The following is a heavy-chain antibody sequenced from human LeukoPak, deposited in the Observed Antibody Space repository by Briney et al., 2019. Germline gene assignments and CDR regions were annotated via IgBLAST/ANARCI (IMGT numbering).Heavy chain of an antibody. V-gene: IGHV4-39*01. CDR3: ARQGALDCNDYDFWSGYRYYFDY. Sequence: SSETLSLTCTVSGGSISSSSYYWGWIRQPPGKGLEWIGSIYYSGSTYYNPSLKSRVTISVDTSKNQFSLKLSSVTAADTAVYYCARQGALDCNDYDFWSGYRYYFDYWGQGTLVTVSS. D-gene: IGHD3-3*01. J-gene: IGHJ4*02. CDR1: GGSISSSSYY. CDR2: IYYSGST.